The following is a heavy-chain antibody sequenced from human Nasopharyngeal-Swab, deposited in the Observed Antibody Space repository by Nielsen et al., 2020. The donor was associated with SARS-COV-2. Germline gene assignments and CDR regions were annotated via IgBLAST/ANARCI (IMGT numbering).Heavy chain of an antibody. Sequence: GESLKISCAASGFTFSSYAMSWVRQAPGKGLEWVSAISGSGGSTYYADSVKGRFTISRVNSKNTLYLQMNSLRAEDTAVYYCAKSAGYSRGYFDYWGQGTLVAVSS. CDR2: ISGSGGST. J-gene: IGHJ4*02. D-gene: IGHD6-13*01. CDR1: GFTFSSYA. CDR3: AKSAGYSRGYFDY. V-gene: IGHV3-23*01.